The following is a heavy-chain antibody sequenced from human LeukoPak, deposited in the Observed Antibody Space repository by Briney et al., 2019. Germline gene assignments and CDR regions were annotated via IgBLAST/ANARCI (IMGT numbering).Heavy chain of an antibody. CDR1: GFALSSHW. CDR3: ARCENGDNFPSPMDV. CDR2: VNRDGSET. D-gene: IGHD4-17*01. Sequence: GGSLRLSCAASGFALSSHWMTWVRQVPGRGPEWVANVNRDGSETYYLDSVKGRFTISRDNSKNTLYLQMNSLRAEDTAVYYCARCENGDNFPSPMDVWGQGTTVTVSS. J-gene: IGHJ6*02. V-gene: IGHV3-7*03.